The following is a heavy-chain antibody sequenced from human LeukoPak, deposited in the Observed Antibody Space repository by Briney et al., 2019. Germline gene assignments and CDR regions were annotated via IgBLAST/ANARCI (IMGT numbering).Heavy chain of an antibody. CDR3: ARAPRYSSSWYKPYYFDY. V-gene: IGHV4-61*01. Sequence: SETLSLTCTVSGGSISSSNYYWSWIRQPPGKGLEWIGYIYYSGSTNYNPSLKSRVAISVDTSKNQFSLKLSSVTAADTAVYYCARAPRYSSSWYKPYYFDYWGQGTLVTVSS. J-gene: IGHJ4*02. CDR2: IYYSGST. D-gene: IGHD6-13*01. CDR1: GGSISSSNYY.